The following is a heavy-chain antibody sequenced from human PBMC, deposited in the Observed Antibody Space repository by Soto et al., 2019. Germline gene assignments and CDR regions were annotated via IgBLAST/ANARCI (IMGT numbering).Heavy chain of an antibody. CDR3: AREVVVFGVIIPKPIDV. CDR2: ISGSGSTI. V-gene: IGHV3-48*03. J-gene: IGHJ6*02. D-gene: IGHD3-22*01. Sequence: GGSLRLSCAASGFTFSGYEMNWVRQAPGKGLEWVSYISGSGSTIYYADSVKGRFTISRDNAKDSLYLQMNSLRAEDTAVYYCAREVVVFGVIIPKPIDVWGQGTKVTVSS. CDR1: GFTFSGYE.